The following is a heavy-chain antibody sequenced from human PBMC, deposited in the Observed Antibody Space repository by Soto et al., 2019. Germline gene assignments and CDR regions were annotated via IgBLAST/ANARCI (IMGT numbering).Heavy chain of an antibody. CDR2: IYYSGST. D-gene: IGHD1-26*01. J-gene: IGHJ4*02. Sequence: SETLSLTCTVSGGSVSSGSYYWSWIRQPPGKGLEWIGYIYYSGSTNYNPSLKSRVTISVDTSKNQFSLKLSSVTAADTAVYYCARANGTDLVGDIDYWGQGTLVTVSS. CDR3: ARANGTDLVGDIDY. CDR1: GGSVSSGSYY. V-gene: IGHV4-61*01.